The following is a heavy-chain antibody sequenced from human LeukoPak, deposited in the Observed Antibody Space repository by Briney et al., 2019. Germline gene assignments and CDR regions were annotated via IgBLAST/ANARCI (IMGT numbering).Heavy chain of an antibody. J-gene: IGHJ6*03. D-gene: IGHD3-22*01. CDR3: ARDRGADYYDSSGYYYHYYYYMDA. CDR1: GYTFTGYY. V-gene: IGHV1-2*02. CDR2: INPNSGGT. Sequence: ASVKVSCKASGYTFTGYYMHWVRQAPGQGLEWMGWINPNSGGTNYAQKFQGRVTMTRDTSISTAYMELSRLRSDDTAVYYCARDRGADYYDSSGYYYHYYYYMDAWGKGTTVTVSS.